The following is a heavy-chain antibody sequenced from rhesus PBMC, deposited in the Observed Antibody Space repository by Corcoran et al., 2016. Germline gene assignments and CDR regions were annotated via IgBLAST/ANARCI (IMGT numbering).Heavy chain of an antibody. CDR2: ISGSSGST. CDR3: ARGYSGYSLYFDY. Sequence: QVQLQESGPGLVKPSETLSLTCAVSGGSISSSNCWSWIRQPPGKGLEWIGYISGSSGSTDYNPSLKSRVTMSRDTSKNQFSLKLSSVTAADTAVYYCARGYSGYSLYFDYWGQGVLVTVSS. V-gene: IGHV4-65*01. J-gene: IGHJ4*01. CDR1: GGSISSSNC. D-gene: IGHD5-30*01.